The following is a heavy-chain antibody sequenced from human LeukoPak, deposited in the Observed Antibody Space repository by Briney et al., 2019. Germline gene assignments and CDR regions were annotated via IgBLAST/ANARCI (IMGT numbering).Heavy chain of an antibody. V-gene: IGHV3-48*03. CDR3: ARGPLNKFGVDD. Sequence: GGSLRLSCAASGFTFSSYEMNWVRQAPGKGLEWVSYISTSGRTIYYADSVKGRFTISRDNAKNSLYLQMNSLRAEDTAVYYCARGPLNKFGVDDWGQGTTVTVSS. D-gene: IGHD1/OR15-1a*01. CDR2: ISTSGRTI. J-gene: IGHJ6*02. CDR1: GFTFSSYE.